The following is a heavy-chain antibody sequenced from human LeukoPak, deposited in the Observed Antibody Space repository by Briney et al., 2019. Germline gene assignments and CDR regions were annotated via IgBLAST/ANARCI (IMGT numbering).Heavy chain of an antibody. CDR2: ISWSSSSK. CDR3: GTDMGRGRLQIPDEYYFDY. V-gene: IGHV3-9*01. CDR1: GFTCYDYA. Sequence: GGSLRLSCAASGFTCYDYAMRCVRQARGEGLGWVAVISWSSSSKGYADSVKRRFTICTDNAKNSMYLKMNSIGAEDADFYYGGTDMGRGRLQIPDEYYFDYWGQGTLVTVSS. D-gene: IGHD5-12*01. J-gene: IGHJ4*02.